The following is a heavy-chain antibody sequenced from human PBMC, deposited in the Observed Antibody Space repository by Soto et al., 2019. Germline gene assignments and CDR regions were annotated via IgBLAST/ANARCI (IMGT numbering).Heavy chain of an antibody. CDR3: ARDCIAVAGTGNAYYYYGMDV. D-gene: IGHD6-19*01. J-gene: IGHJ6*02. V-gene: IGHV3-33*01. CDR1: GFTFSSYG. Sequence: GGSLRLSCAASGFTFSSYGMHWVRQAPGKGLEWVAVIWYDGSNKYYADSVKGRFTISRDNSKNTLYLQMNSLRAEDTAVYYCARDCIAVAGTGNAYYYYGMDVWGQGTTVTVSS. CDR2: IWYDGSNK.